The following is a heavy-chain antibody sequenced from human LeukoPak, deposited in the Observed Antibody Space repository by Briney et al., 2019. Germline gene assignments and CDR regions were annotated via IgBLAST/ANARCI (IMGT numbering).Heavy chain of an antibody. J-gene: IGHJ4*02. CDR2: ISYDGSNK. CDR1: GFTFSSYA. D-gene: IGHD3-22*01. Sequence: GGSLRLSCAASGFTFSSYAMHWVRQAPGKGLEWVAVISYDGSNKYYADSVKGRFTISRDNSKNTLYLQMNSLRAEDTAVYYCATQVARVEVVASFDYWGQGTLVTVSS. V-gene: IGHV3-30-3*01. CDR3: ATQVARVEVVASFDY.